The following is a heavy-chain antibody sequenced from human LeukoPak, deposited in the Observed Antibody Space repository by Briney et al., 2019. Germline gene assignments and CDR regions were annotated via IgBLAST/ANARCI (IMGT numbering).Heavy chain of an antibody. Sequence: GGSLRLSSAASGFTFSSYAMSWVRQAPGKGLEWVSAISGSGGSTYYADSVKGRFTISRDNSKNTLYLQMNSLRAEDTAVYYCAKDHDSSGYIFDYWGQGTLVTVSS. J-gene: IGHJ4*02. V-gene: IGHV3-23*01. D-gene: IGHD3-22*01. CDR3: AKDHDSSGYIFDY. CDR2: ISGSGGST. CDR1: GFTFSSYA.